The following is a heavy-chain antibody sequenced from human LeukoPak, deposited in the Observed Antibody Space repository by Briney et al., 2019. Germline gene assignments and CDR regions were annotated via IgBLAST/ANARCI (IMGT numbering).Heavy chain of an antibody. V-gene: IGHV4-61*01. CDR2: IYHSGGT. CDR1: GGSVSSGTDY. Sequence: NPSEILSLTCTVSGGSVSSGTDYWNWIRQPPGKGLEWIGYIYHSGGTNYNPSLKSRVTILVDTSKNQISLKLSSVTAADTAVYYCARDRDTSGRYYYMDVWGKGTTVTVSS. CDR3: ARDRDTSGRYYYMDV. J-gene: IGHJ6*03. D-gene: IGHD3-22*01.